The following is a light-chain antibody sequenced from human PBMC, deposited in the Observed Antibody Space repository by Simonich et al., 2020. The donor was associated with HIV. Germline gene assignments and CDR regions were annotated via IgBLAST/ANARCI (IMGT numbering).Light chain of an antibody. V-gene: IGLV2-14*01. CDR1: SSDVGGYNY. CDR3: SSYTSSSTLV. CDR2: DVS. Sequence: QSALTQPASVSGSPGQSITISCTGTSSDVGGYNYVSWYQQNPGKAPKLMIYDVSKRPSGVSNRFSGSKSGNTASLTSSGLQAEDEADYYCSSYTSSSTLVFGGGTKLTVL. J-gene: IGLJ2*01.